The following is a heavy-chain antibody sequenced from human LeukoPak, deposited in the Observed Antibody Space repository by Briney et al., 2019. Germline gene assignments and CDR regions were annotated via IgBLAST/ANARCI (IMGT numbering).Heavy chain of an antibody. CDR2: IYYSGST. D-gene: IGHD3-22*01. CDR1: GGSISSYY. Sequence: EPSETLSLTCTVSGGSISSYYWSWIRQPPGKGLEWIGYIYYSGSTNYNPSLKSRVTISVDTSKNQFSLKLSSVTAADTAVYYCARGGTYYYDSSGYYPGPWGQGTLVTVSS. J-gene: IGHJ5*02. V-gene: IGHV4-59*01. CDR3: ARGGTYYYDSSGYYPGP.